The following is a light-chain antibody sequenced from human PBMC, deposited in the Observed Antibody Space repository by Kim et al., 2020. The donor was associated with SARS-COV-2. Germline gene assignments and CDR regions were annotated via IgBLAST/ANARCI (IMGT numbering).Light chain of an antibody. CDR2: YDS. CDR3: QVWDSSSDHRV. Sequence: YELTQPPSLSVAPGETATITCGGNDIGSKNVHWYQQRPGLAPVLVIYYDSDRPSGIPERFSGSNSGNTATLTISRVEAGDEADYYCQVWDSSSDHRVFGGGTKLTVL. CDR1: DIGSKN. J-gene: IGLJ3*02. V-gene: IGLV3-21*04.